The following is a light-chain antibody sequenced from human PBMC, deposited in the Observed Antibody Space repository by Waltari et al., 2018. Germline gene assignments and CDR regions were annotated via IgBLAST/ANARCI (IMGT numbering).Light chain of an antibody. J-gene: IGKJ4*01. CDR1: QSISIW. V-gene: IGKV1-5*03. CDR3: QQYNSYPLS. Sequence: DIQMTQSPSTLSASLGDRVTITCRASQSISIWLAWYQQRPGKAPDLLIYKASNLASGVPSRFSGVGSGTEFTLTISSLQPDDFAVYFCQQYNSYPLSFGGVTKVEI. CDR2: KAS.